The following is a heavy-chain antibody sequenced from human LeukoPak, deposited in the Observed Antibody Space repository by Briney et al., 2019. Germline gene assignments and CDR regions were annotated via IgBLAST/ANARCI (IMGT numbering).Heavy chain of an antibody. D-gene: IGHD3-9*01. J-gene: IGHJ4*02. V-gene: IGHV1-46*01. CDR2: INPSGGST. CDR3: AAAHYDILTGHYYFDY. Sequence: ASVKVSCKASGYTFTSYYMHWVRQAPGQGLEWMGIINPSGGSTSYAQKFQGRVTMTRDTSISTAYMELSRLRSDDTAVYYCAAAHYDILTGHYYFDYWGQGTLVTVSS. CDR1: GYTFTSYY.